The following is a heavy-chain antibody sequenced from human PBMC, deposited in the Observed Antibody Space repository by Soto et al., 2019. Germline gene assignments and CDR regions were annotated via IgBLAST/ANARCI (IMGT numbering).Heavy chain of an antibody. J-gene: IGHJ4*02. D-gene: IGHD1-7*01. CDR3: EPTSWNYRFDY. V-gene: IGHV3-48*02. Sequence: GGSLRLSCVDSGFTFSSNSMNWVRQAPGKGLEWISYISTASSSIYYADSVKGRFTISRDNAKNSLYLQMNSLRDEGTAVYYCEPTSWNYRFDYCGQGTLVTVYS. CDR1: GFTFSSNS. CDR2: ISTASSSI.